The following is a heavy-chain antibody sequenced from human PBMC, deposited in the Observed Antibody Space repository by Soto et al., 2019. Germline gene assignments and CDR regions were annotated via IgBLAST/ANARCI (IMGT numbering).Heavy chain of an antibody. CDR3: AMGGRLGLDTSDFTF. D-gene: IGHD3-16*01. Sequence: VQLVESGGGVVQPGRSLRLSCAASGFTFSDYAMHWVRQAPGKGLEWVAVVSHDGRNKHYADSVKARFTISRDSSKNTVSMEMTSLRAEYTAVYYCAMGGRLGLDTSDFTFWGQGALVTVSS. V-gene: IGHV3-30*03. CDR2: VSHDGRNK. CDR1: GFTFSDYA. J-gene: IGHJ4*02.